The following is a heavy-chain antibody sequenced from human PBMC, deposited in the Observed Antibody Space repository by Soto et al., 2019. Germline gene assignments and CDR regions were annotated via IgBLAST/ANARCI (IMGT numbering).Heavy chain of an antibody. CDR3: AKGIATIDYYYYGMDV. J-gene: IGHJ6*02. CDR2: ISYDGSNK. V-gene: IGHV3-30*18. D-gene: IGHD1-1*01. CDR1: GFTFSSYG. Sequence: QVQLVESGGGVVQPGRSLRLSCAASGFTFSSYGMHWVRQAPGKGLEWVAVISYDGSNKYYADSVKGRFTISRDNSKNKLYLKMNSLRAEDTAVYYWAKGIATIDYYYYGMDVWGQGTTVTVSS.